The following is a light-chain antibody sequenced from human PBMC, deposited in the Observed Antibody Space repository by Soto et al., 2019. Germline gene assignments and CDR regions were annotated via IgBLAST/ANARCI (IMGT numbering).Light chain of an antibody. CDR3: QQHNNWPPIT. J-gene: IGKJ5*01. V-gene: IGKV3-11*01. Sequence: EIALTQSPATLSLSPGERATLSCRASQSISRYLAWYQQKPGQAPRLLIYDASNRATGIPARFSGSGSGTEFTLTISSLQSEDSAVYYCQQHNNWPPITFGQGTRLEIK. CDR2: DAS. CDR1: QSISRY.